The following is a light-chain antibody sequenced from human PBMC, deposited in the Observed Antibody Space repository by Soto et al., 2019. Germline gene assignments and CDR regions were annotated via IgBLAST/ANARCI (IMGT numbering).Light chain of an antibody. CDR2: SNN. CDR1: SSNVGRNT. CDR3: ATWDDSLNGPV. Sequence: QSVLTQAPSSSGTPGQSVTISCSVSSSNVGRNTVNWFQQLPGTAPKLLIYSNNQRPSGVPDRFSGSKSGTSASLAISGLQPEDEPDYYCATWDDSLNGPVFGGGTKLTVL. V-gene: IGLV1-44*01. J-gene: IGLJ3*02.